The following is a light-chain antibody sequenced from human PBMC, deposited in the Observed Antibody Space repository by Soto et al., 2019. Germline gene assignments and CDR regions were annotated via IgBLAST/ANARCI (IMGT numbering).Light chain of an antibody. Sequence: VSGSPGQSITISCTGTSSDVGGYNYVSWYQQHPGKAPKLMIYEVSNRPSGVSNRFSGSKSGNTASLTISGLQAEDEADYYCSSYTSSSTRVFGTGTKVTVL. J-gene: IGLJ1*01. CDR3: SSYTSSSTRV. V-gene: IGLV2-14*01. CDR2: EVS. CDR1: SSDVGGYNY.